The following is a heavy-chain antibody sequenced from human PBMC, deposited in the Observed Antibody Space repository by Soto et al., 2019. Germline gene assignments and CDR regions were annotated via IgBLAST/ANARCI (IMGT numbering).Heavy chain of an antibody. CDR1: GYSFTSYW. CDR2: IDPSDSYT. J-gene: IGHJ6*02. V-gene: IGHV5-10-1*01. CDR3: ATGEYLGVAAAGTGVFRHYYYYGMDV. D-gene: IGHD6-13*01. Sequence: PGASLKISCKGSGYSFTSYWISSVRQMPGKGLEWMGRIDPSDSYTNYSPSFQGHVTISADKPISTACLQWSSLKASDTAMYYCATGEYLGVAAAGTGVFRHYYYYGMDVWGQGTTVTVS.